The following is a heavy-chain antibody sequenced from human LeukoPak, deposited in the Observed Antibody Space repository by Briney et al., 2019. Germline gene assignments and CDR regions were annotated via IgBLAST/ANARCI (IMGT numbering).Heavy chain of an antibody. CDR3: ARRPYDSSGYDYYYGMDV. CDR1: GYSFTSYW. J-gene: IGHJ6*02. D-gene: IGHD3-22*01. V-gene: IGHV5-51*01. CDR2: IYPGDSDT. Sequence: GAFLKISCKGSGYSFTSYWIGWVRQMPGKGLEWMGIIYPGDSDTRYSPSFQGQVTSSADKSISTAYLQWSSLKASDTAMYYCARRPYDSSGYDYYYGMDVWGQGTTVTVSS.